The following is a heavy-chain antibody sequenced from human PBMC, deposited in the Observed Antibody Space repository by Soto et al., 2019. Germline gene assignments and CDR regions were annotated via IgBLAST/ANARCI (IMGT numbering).Heavy chain of an antibody. D-gene: IGHD7-27*01. CDR2: MNPDSGTT. V-gene: IGHV1-8*01. J-gene: IGHJ4*02. CDR1: GYTFTTYD. CDR3: TRNRRETGDFDF. Sequence: ASVKVSCKASGYTFTTYDINWLRQARGQGLQWMGWMNPDSGTTGYAQTFQGRVTLTRDTSMNTAYMELSRLTYEDTAVYYCTRNRRETGDFDFWGQGTLVTVSS.